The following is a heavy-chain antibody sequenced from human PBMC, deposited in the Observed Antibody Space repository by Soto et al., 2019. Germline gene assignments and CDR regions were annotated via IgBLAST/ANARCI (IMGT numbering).Heavy chain of an antibody. CDR2: ILNSGST. J-gene: IGHJ5*02. CDR3: ARGMYNSGWNLDL. CDR1: GGSVSSATYF. V-gene: IGHV4-61*03. D-gene: IGHD6-19*01. Sequence: SETLSFTCPVSGGSVSSATYFWSWVRQPPGGGLEWIAYILNSGSTKYNPSLKSRVTISLSTSKTHFSLRLTSVTAADTAVYYCARGMYNSGWNLDLWGQGTVVTVPQ.